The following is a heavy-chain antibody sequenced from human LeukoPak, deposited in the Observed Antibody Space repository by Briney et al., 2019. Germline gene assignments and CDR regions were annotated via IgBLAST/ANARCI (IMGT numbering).Heavy chain of an antibody. V-gene: IGHV3-74*01. CDR3: TRGQGIADY. D-gene: IGHD6-13*01. CDR2: IKSDGSFT. J-gene: IGHJ4*02. Sequence: GGSLRLSCVASGFTFSSHWMHWVRQAPGKGLVWVSHIKSDGSFTNYADSVKGRFTISRDNAKNTLYLQMNSLRPEDTAVYYCTRGQGIADYWGQGTLVTVSS. CDR1: GFTFSSHW.